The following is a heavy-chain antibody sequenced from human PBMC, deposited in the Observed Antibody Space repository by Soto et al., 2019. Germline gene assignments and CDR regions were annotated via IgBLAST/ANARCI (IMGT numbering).Heavy chain of an antibody. CDR1: GFTFSAYG. CDR3: ANAGLMYYYDTSGYPFDY. CDR2: ISYDGNNK. V-gene: IGHV3-30*18. D-gene: IGHD3-22*01. J-gene: IGHJ4*02. Sequence: QVQLVESGGGVVQPGRSLRLSCAASGFTFSAYGMHWVRQAPGKGLEWVAVISYDGNNKYYADSVKGRFSVSRDNSKTTLYMQMDSMRPEDTAVYYCANAGLMYYYDTSGYPFDYWGQGTLVTVSS.